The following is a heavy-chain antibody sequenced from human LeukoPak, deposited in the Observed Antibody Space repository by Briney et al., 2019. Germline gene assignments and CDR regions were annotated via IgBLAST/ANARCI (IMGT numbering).Heavy chain of an antibody. CDR1: GFIVSSNY. J-gene: IGHJ4*02. D-gene: IGHD6-13*01. CDR2: ISSGGST. Sequence: GGSLRLSCAASGFIVSSNYMSWVRQAPGKGLEWVSVISSGGSTYYSESVKGRFTISRHNSKNTLYLQMNSLRAEDTAIYYCANPLVRSSWLLDYWGRGTLVTVSA. V-gene: IGHV3-53*01. CDR3: ANPLVRSSWLLDY.